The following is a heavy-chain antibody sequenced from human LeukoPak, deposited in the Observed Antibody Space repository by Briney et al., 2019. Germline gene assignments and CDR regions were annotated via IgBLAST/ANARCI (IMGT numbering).Heavy chain of an antibody. Sequence: PSETLSLTCTVSGXSISSYYWSWIRQPPGKGLEWIGYIYYSGSTNYNPSLKSRVTISVDTSKNQFSLKLSSVTAADTAVYYCARGIVVVTEYYFDYWGQGTLVTVSS. CDR2: IYYSGST. D-gene: IGHD3-22*01. CDR1: GXSISSYY. J-gene: IGHJ4*02. CDR3: ARGIVVVTEYYFDY. V-gene: IGHV4-59*01.